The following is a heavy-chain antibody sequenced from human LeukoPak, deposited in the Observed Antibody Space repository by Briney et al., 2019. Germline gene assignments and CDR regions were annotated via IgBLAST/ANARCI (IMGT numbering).Heavy chain of an antibody. V-gene: IGHV3-23*01. J-gene: IGHJ4*02. CDR2: ISGSGGST. Sequence: GGSPRLSCAASRFTFSSYSMSWVRQAPGKGLEWVSLISGSGGSTYYADSVKGRFTISRDNGKNTLSLQMNSLRAEDTALYYCAKERLTTTTFDSWGRGTLVTVSS. D-gene: IGHD4-11*01. CDR1: RFTFSSYS. CDR3: AKERLTTTTFDS.